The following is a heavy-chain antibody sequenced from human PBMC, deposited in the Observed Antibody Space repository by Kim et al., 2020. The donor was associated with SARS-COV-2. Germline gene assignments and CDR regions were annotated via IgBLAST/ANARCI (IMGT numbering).Heavy chain of an antibody. D-gene: IGHD6-13*01. Sequence: SETLSLTCAVSGGSISSSNWWSWVRQPPGKGLEWIGEIYHSGSTNYNPSLKSRVTISVDKSKNQFSLKLSSVTAADTAVYYCARFGYSSSWPAEYFQHWGQGTLVTVSS. J-gene: IGHJ1*01. CDR2: IYHSGST. V-gene: IGHV4-4*02. CDR1: GGSISSSNW. CDR3: ARFGYSSSWPAEYFQH.